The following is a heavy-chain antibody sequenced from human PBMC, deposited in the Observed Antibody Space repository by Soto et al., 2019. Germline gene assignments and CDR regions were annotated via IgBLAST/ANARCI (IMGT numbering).Heavy chain of an antibody. CDR3: ARWGFDILTANPAGELYYYYMDV. J-gene: IGHJ6*03. V-gene: IGHV4-4*02. CDR1: SGSISSSNW. CDR2: IYHSGST. Sequence: SETLSLTCAVSSGSISSSNWWSWVRQPPGKGLEWIGEIYHSGSTNYNPSLKSRVTISVDKSKNQFSLKLSSVTAADTAVYYCARWGFDILTANPAGELYYYYMDVWGKGTTVTVSS. D-gene: IGHD3-9*01.